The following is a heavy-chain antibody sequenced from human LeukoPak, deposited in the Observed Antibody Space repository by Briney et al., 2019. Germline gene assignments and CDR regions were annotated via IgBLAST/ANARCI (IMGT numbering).Heavy chain of an antibody. V-gene: IGHV4-39*01. CDR1: GGSISSSSYY. CDR2: IYYCGST. Sequence: SETLSLTCTVSGGSISSSSYYWGWIRQPPGKGLEWIGSIYYCGSTYYNPSLKSRVTISVDTSKNQFSLKLSSVTAADTAVYYCARHTPLFDYWGQGTLVTVSS. D-gene: IGHD2-15*01. J-gene: IGHJ4*02. CDR3: ARHTPLFDY.